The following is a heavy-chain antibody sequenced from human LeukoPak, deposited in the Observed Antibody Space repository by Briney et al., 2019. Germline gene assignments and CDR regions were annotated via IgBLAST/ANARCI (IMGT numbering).Heavy chain of an antibody. J-gene: IGHJ5*02. CDR3: ARENLHLLCLDP. CDR2: ISYDGSNK. V-gene: IGHV3-30-3*01. Sequence: PGRSLRLSCAASGFTFSSYAMHWVRQAPVKGLEWVAVISYDGSNKYYADSVKGRFTISRDNSKNTLYLQMNSLRAEDTAVYYCARENLHLLCLDPWGQGTLVTVSS. D-gene: IGHD3-10*01. CDR1: GFTFSSYA.